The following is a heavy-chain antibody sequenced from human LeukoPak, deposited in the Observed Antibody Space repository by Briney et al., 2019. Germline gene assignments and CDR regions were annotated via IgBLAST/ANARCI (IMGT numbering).Heavy chain of an antibody. CDR3: ARGPPPSGSYSRPFDY. CDR2: IYYSGSN. CDR1: GGSISSYY. J-gene: IGHJ4*02. Sequence: SETLSLTCTVSGGSISSYYWSWIRQPPGRAREWLGYIYYSGSNNYNPSLKSRVTISVDTSKNQFSLKLSSVTAADTAVYYCARGPPPSGSYSRPFDYWGQGTLATVSS. V-gene: IGHV4-59*01. D-gene: IGHD1-26*01.